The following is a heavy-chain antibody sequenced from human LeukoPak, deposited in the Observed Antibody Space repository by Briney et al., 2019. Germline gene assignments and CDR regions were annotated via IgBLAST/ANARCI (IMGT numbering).Heavy chain of an antibody. CDR2: ISGSGSGGST. CDR3: ARVDSSGFDPFYFDF. D-gene: IGHD3-22*01. CDR1: GFTFSSYA. V-gene: IGHV3-23*01. Sequence: GGSLRLSCAASGFTFSSYAMSWVRQAPGKGLEWVSAISGSGSGGSTYYADSVKGRFTISRDNAKNSLNLQMNSLRVEDTAVYYCARVDSSGFDPFYFDFWGQGTLVTVSS. J-gene: IGHJ4*02.